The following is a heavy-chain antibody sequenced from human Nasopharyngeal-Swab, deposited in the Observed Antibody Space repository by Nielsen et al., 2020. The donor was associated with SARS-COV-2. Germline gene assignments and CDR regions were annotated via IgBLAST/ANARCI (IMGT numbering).Heavy chain of an antibody. J-gene: IGHJ4*02. CDR3: ARGDDGDYKFGLETNDY. V-gene: IGHV3-33*01. CDR2: IWYDGSNK. D-gene: IGHD4-17*01. Sequence: VRQAPGKGLERVAVIWYDGSNKYYADSVKGRFTISRDNSKNTLYLQMNSLRAEDTAVYYCARGDDGDYKFGLETNDYWGQGTLVTVSS.